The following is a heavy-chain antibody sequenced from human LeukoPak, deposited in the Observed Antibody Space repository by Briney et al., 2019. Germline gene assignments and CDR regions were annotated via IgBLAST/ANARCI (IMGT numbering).Heavy chain of an antibody. CDR1: GGSISSGGYY. V-gene: IGHV4-30-2*01. J-gene: IGHJ6*03. D-gene: IGHD3-22*01. Sequence: SQTLSLTCTVSGGSISSGGYYWSWIRQPPGKGLEWIGYIYHSGSTYYNPSLKSRVTISVDRSKNQFSLKLSSVTAADTAVYYCARDRSDSSPTPDYYYYYMDVWGKGTTVTVSS. CDR2: IYHSGST. CDR3: ARDRSDSSPTPDYYYYYMDV.